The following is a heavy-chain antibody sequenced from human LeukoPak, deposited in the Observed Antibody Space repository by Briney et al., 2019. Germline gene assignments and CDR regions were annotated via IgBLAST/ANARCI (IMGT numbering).Heavy chain of an antibody. CDR2: INPNSGGT. Sequence: ASVKVSCKASGYTFTGYYMHWVRQAPGQGLEWMGWINPNSGGTNYAQKFQGRGTMTRDTSISTAYMELSRLRSDDTAVYYCARPYCSSTSCYENWFDPWGQGTLVTVSS. CDR3: ARPYCSSTSCYENWFDP. D-gene: IGHD2-2*01. CDR1: GYTFTGYY. J-gene: IGHJ5*02. V-gene: IGHV1-2*02.